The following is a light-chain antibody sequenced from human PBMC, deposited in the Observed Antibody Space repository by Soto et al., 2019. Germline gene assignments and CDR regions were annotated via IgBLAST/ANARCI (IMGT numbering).Light chain of an antibody. V-gene: IGKV4-1*01. CDR3: QQDGSSPPWT. CDR2: WAS. J-gene: IGKJ1*01. CDR1: QSGLYSSNNKNY. Sequence: DIVMPQSPDSLAVSLGERATINCKSSQSGLYSSNNKNYLAWYQQKPGQPPKLLIYWASTRESGVPDRFSGSGSGTDFTLTISRLEPEDFAVYYCQQDGSSPPWTFGQGTKVDI.